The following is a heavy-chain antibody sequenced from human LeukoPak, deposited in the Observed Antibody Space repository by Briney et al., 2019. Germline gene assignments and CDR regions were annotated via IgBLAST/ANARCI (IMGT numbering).Heavy chain of an antibody. D-gene: IGHD3-22*01. Sequence: SETLSLTCTVSGGSISRTSYYWGWIRQPPGKGLEWIGSMYYSGNTYYNPSLKSRVTISVDTSKNQFSLKLSSVTAADTAVYYCARHDSSGPYNAFDIGGQGTMVTVSS. CDR3: ARHDSSGPYNAFDI. CDR2: MYYSGNT. CDR1: GGSISRTSYY. V-gene: IGHV4-39*01. J-gene: IGHJ3*02.